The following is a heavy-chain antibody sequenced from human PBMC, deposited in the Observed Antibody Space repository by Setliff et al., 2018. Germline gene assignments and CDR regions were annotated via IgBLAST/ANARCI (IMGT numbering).Heavy chain of an antibody. CDR2: ISSYNNDVT. V-gene: IGHV1-18*01. D-gene: IGHD3-10*01. CDR3: ARVESMVRGKNILRHFDY. Sequence: ASVKVSCKASGYILNSYGVSWVRQAPGQGREWMGWISSYNNDVTNYLQRFQGRVTMTTDTSTSAAYMELRSLRSDDTAVYYCARVESMVRGKNILRHFDYWGQGIQVTVSS. CDR1: GYILNSYG. J-gene: IGHJ4*02.